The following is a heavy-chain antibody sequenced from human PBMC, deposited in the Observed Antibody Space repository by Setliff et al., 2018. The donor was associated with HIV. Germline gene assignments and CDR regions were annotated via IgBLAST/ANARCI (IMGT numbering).Heavy chain of an antibody. CDR1: GSRFSNFW. CDR3: ARLRDSSGYYYVGGAFDI. CDR2: IYPGDSNT. Sequence: PGESLKISCKSSGSRFSNFWIGWVRQMPGKGLEWVGIIYPGDSNTTYSPAFRSQVTISVHKSINTAYLQWSSLKASDTAMYYCARLRDSSGYYYVGGAFDIWGQGTMVTVSS. D-gene: IGHD3-22*01. V-gene: IGHV5-51*01. J-gene: IGHJ3*02.